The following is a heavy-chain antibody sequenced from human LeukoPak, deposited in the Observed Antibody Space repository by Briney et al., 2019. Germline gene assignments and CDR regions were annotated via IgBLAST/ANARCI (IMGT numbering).Heavy chain of an antibody. V-gene: IGHV1-69*13. J-gene: IGHJ3*02. CDR2: IIPIFGTA. CDR1: GGTFSSYA. D-gene: IGHD3-16*01. Sequence: SVKVSCKASGGTFSSYAISWVRQAPGQGLEWMGGIIPIFGTANYAQKFQGRVTITADESTSTAYMELSSLRSEDTAVYYCAREITGGAFDIWGQGQWSPSLQ. CDR3: AREITGGAFDI.